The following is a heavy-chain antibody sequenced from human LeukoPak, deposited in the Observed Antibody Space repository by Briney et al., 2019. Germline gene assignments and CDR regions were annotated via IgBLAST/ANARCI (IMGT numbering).Heavy chain of an antibody. J-gene: IGHJ2*01. D-gene: IGHD3-9*01. CDR1: GYTFTSYD. CDR2: MNPNSGNT. CDR3: ARRVRYYDLLTAYYNRYYDL. V-gene: IGHV1-8*01. Sequence: ASVKVSCKAFGYTFTSYDINWVRQATGQGLEWMGWMNPNSGNTGYAQKFQGRVTMTRNTSISTAYMELSSLRSEDTAVYYCARRVRYYDLLTAYYNRYYDLWGRGTLVTVSS.